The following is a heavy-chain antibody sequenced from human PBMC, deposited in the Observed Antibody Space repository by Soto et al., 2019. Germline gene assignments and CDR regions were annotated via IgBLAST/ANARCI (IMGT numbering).Heavy chain of an antibody. Sequence: QVQLVESGGGVVQPGRSLRLSCAASGFFFSSYTMHWVRQAQGKGLEWVAAISHDGSKKYYADSVKGRFTISRENSKNTLYLQMNSLKTEDTAVYYCARGPVPAAIRAYFDYWGQGTRVTVSS. CDR2: ISHDGSKK. CDR1: GFFFSSYT. J-gene: IGHJ4*02. V-gene: IGHV3-30-3*01. CDR3: ARGPVPAAIRAYFDY. D-gene: IGHD2-2*02.